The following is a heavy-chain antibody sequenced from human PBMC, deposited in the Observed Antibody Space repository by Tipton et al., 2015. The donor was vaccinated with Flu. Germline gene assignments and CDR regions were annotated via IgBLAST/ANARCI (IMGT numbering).Heavy chain of an antibody. CDR2: MYSGGST. CDR1: GLTLSSNY. CDR3: ARGRGYCVTTTCLLPFDF. J-gene: IGHJ4*02. D-gene: IGHD2-2*01. V-gene: IGHV3-53*01. Sequence: QLVQSGGGLIQRGVSLRLSRVVSGLTLSSNYMTWVRQAPGKGLEWVAVMYSGGSTNYSNSVKGRVTISRDNSQNTLYLLMNSLRAEDPAVYDCARGRGYCVTTTCLLPFDFWGQGTLVTVSS.